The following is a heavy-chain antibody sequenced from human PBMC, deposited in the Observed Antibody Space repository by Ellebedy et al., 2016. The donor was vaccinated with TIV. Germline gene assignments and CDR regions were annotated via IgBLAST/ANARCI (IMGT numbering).Heavy chain of an antibody. J-gene: IGHJ4*02. CDR2: ISGYNGNT. CDR1: RYTFTNYG. CDR3: ARFVEGEYEDY. Sequence: AASVRVSCKASRYTFTNYGISWVRQAPGQGLEWMGLISGYNGNTYSAQKLQGRVTMTTDTSTSTAYMELRSLRSDDTAVYYCARFVEGEYEDYWGQGALVTVSS. V-gene: IGHV1-18*04. D-gene: IGHD4-17*01.